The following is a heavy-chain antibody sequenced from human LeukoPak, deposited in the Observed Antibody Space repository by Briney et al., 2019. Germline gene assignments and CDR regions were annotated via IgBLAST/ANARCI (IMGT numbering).Heavy chain of an antibody. Sequence: GGSLRLSCAASGFTFDDYAMHWVRQAPGKGLEWVSGISWNSGSIGYADSVKGRFTISRDNAKNSLYLQMNSLRAEDTALYYCAKGARLLWFGELFWFDPWGQGTLVTVSS. CDR1: GFTFDDYA. CDR2: ISWNSGSI. V-gene: IGHV3-9*01. J-gene: IGHJ5*02. D-gene: IGHD3-10*01. CDR3: AKGARLLWFGELFWFDP.